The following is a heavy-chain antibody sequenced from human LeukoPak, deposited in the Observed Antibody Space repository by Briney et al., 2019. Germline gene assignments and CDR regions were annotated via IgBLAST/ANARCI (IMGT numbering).Heavy chain of an antibody. V-gene: IGHV3-23*01. CDR2: IGAGGTFT. CDR1: GFTFSSYA. Sequence: GGSLRLSCTASGFTFSSYAMNWVRQAPGQGLEWVLGIGAGGTFTYYADSVKGRFAISRDNSKNTLYLQMNSLRAEDTAVYYCAREPYYDFWSGYTYYYYGMDVWGQGTTVTVSS. J-gene: IGHJ6*02. D-gene: IGHD3-3*01. CDR3: AREPYYDFWSGYTYYYYGMDV.